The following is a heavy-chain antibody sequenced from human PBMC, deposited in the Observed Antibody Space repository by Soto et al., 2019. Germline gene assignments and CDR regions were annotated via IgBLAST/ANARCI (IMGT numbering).Heavy chain of an antibody. CDR2: IWYDGSNK. V-gene: IGHV3-33*01. CDR3: ARVLLLWFGELPYYYYGMDV. J-gene: IGHJ6*02. D-gene: IGHD3-10*01. CDR1: GFTFSSYG. Sequence: GGSLRLSCAASGFTFSSYGMHWVRQAPGKGLEWVAVIWYDGSNKYYADSVKGRFTISRDNSKNTLYLQMNSLRAEDTAVYYCARVLLLWFGELPYYYYGMDVWGQGTTVTVSS.